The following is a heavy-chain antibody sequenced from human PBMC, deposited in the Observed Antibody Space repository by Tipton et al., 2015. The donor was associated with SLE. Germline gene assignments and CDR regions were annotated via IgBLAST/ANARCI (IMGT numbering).Heavy chain of an antibody. Sequence: TLFLTCTVSGGSISGYYWSWIRQPPGKGLEWIGYVYSSGSTNYNPSLRSRVTISVDTSKNQFSLNLSSVTAADTAVYFCARGPTAQLERRRGHFDYWGQGTLVTVSS. CDR1: GGSISGYY. V-gene: IGHV4-59*01. D-gene: IGHD1-1*01. J-gene: IGHJ4*02. CDR3: ARGPTAQLERRRGHFDY. CDR2: VYSSGST.